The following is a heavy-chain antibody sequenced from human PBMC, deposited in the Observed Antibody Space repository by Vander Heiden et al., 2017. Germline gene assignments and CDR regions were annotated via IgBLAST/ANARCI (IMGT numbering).Heavy chain of an antibody. V-gene: IGHV3-33*01. Sequence: GRSLTLSCAASGFTFSSYGMHWVRQAPGKGLEWVAVIWYDGSKKYYADSGKGRFIISRDNSKNTLDLQMNSLRAEEKAVYYCARTNYYSTDYYYSGLDVWVQGTTVPVS. J-gene: IGHJ6*02. D-gene: IGHD4-4*01. CDR3: ARTNYYSTDYYYSGLDV. CDR1: GFTFSSYG. CDR2: IWYDGSKK.